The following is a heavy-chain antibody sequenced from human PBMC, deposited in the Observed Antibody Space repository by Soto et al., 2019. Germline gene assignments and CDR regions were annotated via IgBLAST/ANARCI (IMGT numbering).Heavy chain of an antibody. CDR1: GYTFTGYY. J-gene: IGHJ6*02. V-gene: IGHV1-2*04. CDR3: ARDRRSGDRYYYYYGMDV. CDR2: INPNSGGT. Sequence: QVQLVQSGAEVKKPGASVKVSCKASGYTFTGYYMHWVRQAPGQGLEWMGWINPNSGGTNYAQKFQGWVTMTRATSISTAYMELRRLRSDDTAVYYCARDRRSGDRYYYYYGMDVWGQGATVTVSS. D-gene: IGHD6-19*01.